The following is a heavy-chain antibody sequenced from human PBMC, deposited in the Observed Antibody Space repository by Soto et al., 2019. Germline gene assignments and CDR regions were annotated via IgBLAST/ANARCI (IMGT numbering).Heavy chain of an antibody. Sequence: SEAMSLTGTVSGGTISGYFWSRFRQPPGKGLEWIGFVHYSGSTNYNPSLKSRLTISADTSKNQFSLKLRSVTAADTAVYFCARDAGSSGWADSWGQGTQVT. V-gene: IGHV4-59*01. D-gene: IGHD6-19*01. CDR2: VHYSGST. CDR1: GGTISGYF. CDR3: ARDAGSSGWADS. J-gene: IGHJ5*01.